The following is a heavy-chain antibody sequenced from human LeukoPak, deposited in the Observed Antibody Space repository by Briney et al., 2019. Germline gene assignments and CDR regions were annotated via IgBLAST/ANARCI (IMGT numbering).Heavy chain of an antibody. D-gene: IGHD1-26*01. CDR3: ARDPYSGNYGNYYYYYTDV. CDR2: ITSSGTYI. Sequence: GGSLRLSCATSGFTFNNYNMNWVRQAPGRALEWVSSITSSGTYIFYADSVKGRFTISGDNAKNSLYLQMNSLGPEDTAVYYCARDPYSGNYGNYYYYYTDVWGKGTTVTISS. J-gene: IGHJ6*03. V-gene: IGHV3-21*01. CDR1: GFTFNNYN.